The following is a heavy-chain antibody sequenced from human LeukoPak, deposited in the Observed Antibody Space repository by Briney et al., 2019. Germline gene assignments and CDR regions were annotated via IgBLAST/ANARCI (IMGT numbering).Heavy chain of an antibody. CDR2: MNPNSGNT. Sequence: ASVKVSCKASGYTFTSYDINWVRQATGQGLEWMGWMNPNSGNTGYAQKFQGRVTMTRNTSISTAYMELSSLRSEDTAVYYCARFLGYCSGGSCYSKSYYHYYGMDVWGQGTTVTVSS. J-gene: IGHJ6*02. D-gene: IGHD2-15*01. V-gene: IGHV1-8*01. CDR1: GYTFTSYD. CDR3: ARFLGYCSGGSCYSKSYYHYYGMDV.